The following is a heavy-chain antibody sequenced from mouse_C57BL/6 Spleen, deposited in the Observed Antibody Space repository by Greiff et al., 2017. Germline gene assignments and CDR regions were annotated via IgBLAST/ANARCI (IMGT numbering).Heavy chain of an antibody. CDR1: GYTFTDYE. J-gene: IGHJ3*01. Sequence: VKVVESGAELVRPGASVTLSCKASGYTFTDYEMHWVKQTPVHGLEWIGAIDPETGGTAYNQKFKGKAILTADKSSSTAYMELRSLTSEDSAVYYCTEGTPFAYWGQGTLVTVSA. CDR2: IDPETGGT. CDR3: TEGTPFAY. V-gene: IGHV1-15*01. D-gene: IGHD2-14*01.